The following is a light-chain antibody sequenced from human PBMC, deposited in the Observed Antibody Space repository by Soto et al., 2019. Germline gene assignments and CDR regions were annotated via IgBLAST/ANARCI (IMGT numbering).Light chain of an antibody. CDR1: QSLSSY. Sequence: EIVMTQSPATLCVSPGEGANLXCRASQSLSSYLVWYQQKPGKARRPLIAGASTRANGSPARFSGSGSGTAFTRTISSLQSEDFAVYYGQQYNDWPRTVGQGTKVDIK. CDR2: GAS. CDR3: QQYNDWPRT. V-gene: IGKV3-15*01. J-gene: IGKJ1*01.